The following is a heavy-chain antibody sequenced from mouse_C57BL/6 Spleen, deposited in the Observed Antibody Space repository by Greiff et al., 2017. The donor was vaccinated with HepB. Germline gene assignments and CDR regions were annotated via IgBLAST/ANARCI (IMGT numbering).Heavy chain of an antibody. CDR1: GFTFSSYG. J-gene: IGHJ2*01. Sequence: EVKLMESGGDLVKPGGSLKLSCAASGFTFSSYGMSWVRQTPDKRLEWVATISSGGSYTYYPDSVKGRFTISRDNAKNTLYLQMSSLKSEDTAMYYCARHVNYGSSSYYFDYWGQGTTLTVSS. CDR3: ARHVNYGSSSYYFDY. CDR2: ISSGGSYT. V-gene: IGHV5-6*01. D-gene: IGHD1-1*01.